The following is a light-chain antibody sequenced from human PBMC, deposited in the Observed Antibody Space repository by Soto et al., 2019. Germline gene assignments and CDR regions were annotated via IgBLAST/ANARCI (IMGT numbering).Light chain of an antibody. J-gene: IGLJ2*01. CDR3: SSYTGSSTPVV. V-gene: IGLV2-14*01. CDR2: DVS. CDR1: SSDVGGYNY. Sequence: QSALTQPASVSGSPGQSITISCTGTSSDVGGYNYVSWYQQHPGKAPKLMIYDVSNRPSGVSNRFSGSKSGNTASLTISGLQGEDESDYYCSSYTGSSTPVVFGGGTKLTVL.